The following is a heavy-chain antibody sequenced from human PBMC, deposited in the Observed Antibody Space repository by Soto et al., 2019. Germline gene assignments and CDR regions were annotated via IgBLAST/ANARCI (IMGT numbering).Heavy chain of an antibody. CDR3: AKDYYDSSGYYPPALLFDY. CDR2: INAGNGNT. Sequence: ASVKVSCKASGYTFTSYAMHWVRQAPGQRLEWMGWINAGNGNTKYSQKFQGRVTITRDTSASTAYMELSSLRSEDTAVYYCAKDYYDSSGYYPPALLFDYWGQGTLVTVSS. V-gene: IGHV1-3*01. CDR1: GYTFTSYA. J-gene: IGHJ4*02. D-gene: IGHD3-22*01.